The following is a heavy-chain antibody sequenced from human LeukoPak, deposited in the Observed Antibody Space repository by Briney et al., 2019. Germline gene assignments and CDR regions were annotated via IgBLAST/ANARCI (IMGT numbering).Heavy chain of an antibody. CDR1: GGSISSTSYF. J-gene: IGHJ4*02. D-gene: IGHD1-26*01. V-gene: IGHV4-39*01. CDR2: IYYSGST. Sequence: SETLSLTCTVSGGSISSTSYFWAWIRQPPGKGLEWIGNIYYSGSTDYNPSLKSRVTISVDTSQNQVSLNLSSVTAADSAVFYCARLSSGSYSSGSFDYWGQGTLVTVSS. CDR3: ARLSSGSYSSGSFDY.